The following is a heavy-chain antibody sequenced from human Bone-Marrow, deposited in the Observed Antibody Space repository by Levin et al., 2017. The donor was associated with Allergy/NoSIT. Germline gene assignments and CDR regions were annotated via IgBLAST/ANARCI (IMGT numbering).Heavy chain of an antibody. D-gene: IGHD2/OR15-2a*01. CDR1: GGSISDDSYY. V-gene: IGHV4-39*07. Sequence: KPSETLSLTCTVSGGSISDDSYYWAWVRQPPGKGLEWVGSIYYDGSAYYNPSLKTRLTISVDTSKNQFSLRVNSVTAVDTAVYYCAGEPNSPYYYHYGLDVWGPGTTVTVSS. CDR2: IYYDGSA. J-gene: IGHJ6*02. CDR3: AGEPNSPYYYHYGLDV.